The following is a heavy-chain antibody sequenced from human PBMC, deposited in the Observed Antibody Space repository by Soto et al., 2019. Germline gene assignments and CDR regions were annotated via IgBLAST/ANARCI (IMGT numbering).Heavy chain of an antibody. CDR2: IIPIFGTA. J-gene: IGHJ6*02. Sequence: SVKVCCKASGGTFSSYAISWVRQDPRQGLEWMGGIIPIFGTANYAQKFQGRVTITADESTSTAYMELSSLRSEDTAVYYCARHPGGRGYYYGMDVWGQGTTVTVSS. V-gene: IGHV1-69*13. CDR1: GGTFSSYA. CDR3: ARHPGGRGYYYGMDV. D-gene: IGHD2-15*01.